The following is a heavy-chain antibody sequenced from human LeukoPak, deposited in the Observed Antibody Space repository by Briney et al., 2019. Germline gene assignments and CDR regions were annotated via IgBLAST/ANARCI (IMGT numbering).Heavy chain of an antibody. J-gene: IGHJ6*02. CDR1: GFTFSSYA. V-gene: IGHV3-23*01. CDR3: AKDLRDCSSTSCYTNYYYGMDV. CDR2: ISGSGGST. Sequence: GGSLRLSCAASGFTFSSYAMSWVRQAPGRGLEWVSAISGSGGSTYYADSVKSRFTISRDNSKNTLYLQMNSLRAEDTAVYYCAKDLRDCSSTSCYTNYYYGMDVWGQGTTVTVSS. D-gene: IGHD2-2*02.